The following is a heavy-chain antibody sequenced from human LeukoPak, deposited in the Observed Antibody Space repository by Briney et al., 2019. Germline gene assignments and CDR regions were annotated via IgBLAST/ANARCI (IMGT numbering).Heavy chain of an antibody. CDR3: AKTIFSITDAFDV. Sequence: GGSLRLSRAASGFPVSSNYMTWVRQAPGKGLEWVSMIYTGGSTYYSDSVKGRFIISRDNSKNTLLLQMNNLRSEDTATYFCAKTIFSITDAFDVWGQGTMVSVSS. J-gene: IGHJ3*01. CDR1: GFPVSSNY. V-gene: IGHV3-66*01. D-gene: IGHD3-3*01. CDR2: IYTGGST.